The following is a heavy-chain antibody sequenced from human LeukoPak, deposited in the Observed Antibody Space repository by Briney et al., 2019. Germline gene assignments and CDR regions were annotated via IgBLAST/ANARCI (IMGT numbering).Heavy chain of an antibody. CDR3: ARQLLWFGELLRYFDY. J-gene: IGHJ4*02. D-gene: IGHD3-10*01. V-gene: IGHV4-39*07. Sequence: SETLSLTCTVSGGSISSSSYYWGWIRQPPGKGLEWIGSIYYSGSIYYNPSLKSRVTISVDTSKNQFSLKLSSVTAADTAVYYCARQLLWFGELLRYFDYWGQGTLVTVSS. CDR1: GGSISSSSYY. CDR2: IYYSGSI.